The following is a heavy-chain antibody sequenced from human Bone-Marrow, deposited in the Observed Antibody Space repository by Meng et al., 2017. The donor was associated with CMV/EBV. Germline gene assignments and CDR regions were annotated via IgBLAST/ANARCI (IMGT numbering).Heavy chain of an antibody. Sequence: LSLTCAASGFTFSDYYMTWIRQAPGKGLEWVSYISSSGSITKYLDSLKGRFTISRDNAKNSLFLQMNSLTVEDTAVYYCARDSSAVHNWHDSWGQGTLVTVSS. V-gene: IGHV3-11*04. J-gene: IGHJ5*01. D-gene: IGHD1-26*01. CDR2: ISSSGSIT. CDR1: GFTFSDYY. CDR3: ARDSSAVHNWHDS.